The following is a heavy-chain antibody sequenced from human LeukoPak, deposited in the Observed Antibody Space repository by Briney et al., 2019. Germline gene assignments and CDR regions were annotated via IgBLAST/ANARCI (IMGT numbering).Heavy chain of an antibody. CDR3: ARYGIQGCNTNCYRSFYYYGMDV. J-gene: IGHJ6*02. D-gene: IGHD2-2*02. CDR1: GSRFMDYW. Sequence: GESLKISCKGSGSRFMDYWIGWVRQLPGKGPEWMGFIFPHDSNPMYSPSFQGQVTISVDKSISTAYVQWSSLKASDTAIYYCARYGIQGCNTNCYRSFYYYGMDVWGQGTTVTVSS. CDR2: IFPHDSNP. V-gene: IGHV5-51*01.